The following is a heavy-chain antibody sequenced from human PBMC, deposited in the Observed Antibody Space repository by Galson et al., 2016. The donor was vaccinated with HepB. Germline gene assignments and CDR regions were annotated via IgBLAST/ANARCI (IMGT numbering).Heavy chain of an antibody. D-gene: IGHD6-19*01. CDR2: ITNSGITT. V-gene: IGHV3-23*01. J-gene: IGHJ6*02. Sequence: SLRLSCAASGFTFTSYDMSWVRQAPGKGPEWVSSITNSGITTHYTDSVKGRFTISRDNSKNTLYLQMNSLRAEDTAVYYCARLYSSGWSHYYYGMDVWGQGTTVTVSS. CDR1: GFTFTSYD. CDR3: ARLYSSGWSHYYYGMDV.